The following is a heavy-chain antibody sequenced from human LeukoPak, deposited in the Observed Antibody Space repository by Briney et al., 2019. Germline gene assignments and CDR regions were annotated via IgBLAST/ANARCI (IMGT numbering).Heavy chain of an antibody. J-gene: IGHJ4*02. V-gene: IGHV1-2*02. CDR3: ARGGRVRGEMATIYY. CDR1: GYTFTGYY. CDR2: INPNSGAT. Sequence: ASVKVSCKGSGYTFTGYYMHWVRQAPGQGLEWMAWINPNSGATNYAQKFQGRVTVTRDTSISTAYMELSRLRSDDTAVYYCARGGRVRGEMATIYYWGQGTLVTVSS. D-gene: IGHD5-24*01.